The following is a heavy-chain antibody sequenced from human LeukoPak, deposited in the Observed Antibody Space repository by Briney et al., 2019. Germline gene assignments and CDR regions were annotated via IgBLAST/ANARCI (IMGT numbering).Heavy chain of an antibody. D-gene: IGHD3-10*01. CDR1: GGSISGSSYY. Sequence: PSETLSLTCTVSGGSISGSSYYWGWIRQPPGKGLEWIGYIYHSGSTYYNPSLKSRVTISVDRSKNQFSLKLSSVTAADTAVYYCARSAGFGELLNYWGQGTLVTVSS. J-gene: IGHJ4*02. CDR3: ARSAGFGELLNY. CDR2: IYHSGST. V-gene: IGHV4-30-2*01.